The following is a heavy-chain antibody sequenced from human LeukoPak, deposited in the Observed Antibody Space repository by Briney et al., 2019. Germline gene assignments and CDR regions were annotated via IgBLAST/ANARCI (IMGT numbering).Heavy chain of an antibody. Sequence: GPSVKPSCKPSGYTFTNYDINWVRQATGQGREWMGWVSPNSGITGYAQSFQGRVTMTGNTSISTAYMELSSLTSEDTAVYYCATGRTTVSDYWGQGTLVTISS. CDR3: ATGRTTVSDY. D-gene: IGHD4-17*01. CDR2: VSPNSGIT. J-gene: IGHJ4*02. V-gene: IGHV1-8*01. CDR1: GYTFTNYD.